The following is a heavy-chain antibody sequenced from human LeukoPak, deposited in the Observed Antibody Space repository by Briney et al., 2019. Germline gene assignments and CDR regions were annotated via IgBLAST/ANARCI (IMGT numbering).Heavy chain of an antibody. CDR2: IYFSGST. CDR3: VRGREYYLYYMDV. CDR1: GGSIHSGSYY. J-gene: IGHJ6*03. Sequence: SETLSLTCTVSGGSIHSGSYYWGWIRQPPGKGLEWIGSIYFSGSTYYNPSLKSRVTISLDTSTNQFPLKLSSVTAADTAVYYCVRGREYYLYYMDVWGKGTAVTVSS. V-gene: IGHV4-39*06.